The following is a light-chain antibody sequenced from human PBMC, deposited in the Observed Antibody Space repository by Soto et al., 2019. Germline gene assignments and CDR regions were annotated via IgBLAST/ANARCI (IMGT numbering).Light chain of an antibody. CDR2: DVS. Sequence: EIVLTQSPATLSLSPGERATLSCRASQSVSSCLAWYQQKPGQAPRLLIYDVSNRATSIPARFSASGSGTDFALTISSLEPEDFAVYYCQQRSTPPPWTCGQGTKMEIK. CDR3: QQRSTPPPWT. CDR1: QSVSSC. J-gene: IGKJ1*01. V-gene: IGKV3-11*01.